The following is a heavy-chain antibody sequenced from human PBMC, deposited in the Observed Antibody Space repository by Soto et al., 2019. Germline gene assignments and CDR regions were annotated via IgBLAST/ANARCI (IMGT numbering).Heavy chain of an antibody. J-gene: IGHJ3*02. V-gene: IGHV4-34*01. CDR3: ARVRLRYFDWLLAAFDI. Sequence: SETLSLTCAVYGGSFSGYYWSWIRQPPGKGLEWIGEINHSGSTNYHPSLKSRVTISLDTSKNQFSLKLSSVTAADTAVYYCARVRLRYFDWLLAAFDIWGQGTMVTVSS. D-gene: IGHD3-9*01. CDR2: INHSGST. CDR1: GGSFSGYY.